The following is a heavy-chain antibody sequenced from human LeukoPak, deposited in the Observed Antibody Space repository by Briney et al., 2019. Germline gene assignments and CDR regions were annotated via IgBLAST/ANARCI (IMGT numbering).Heavy chain of an antibody. J-gene: IGHJ6*03. CDR2: IYYSGST. Sequence: SQTLSLTCTVSGDSIISGRYYWGWIRQPPGKGLEWIGSIYYSGSTYYNPSLKSRVTISVDTSKNQFSLKLGSVTAADTAVYYCARLGEKYYYGSGSPGYSYYMDVWGKGTTVTVSS. D-gene: IGHD3-10*01. CDR1: GDSIISGRYY. CDR3: ARLGEKYYYGSGSPGYSYYMDV. V-gene: IGHV4-39*01.